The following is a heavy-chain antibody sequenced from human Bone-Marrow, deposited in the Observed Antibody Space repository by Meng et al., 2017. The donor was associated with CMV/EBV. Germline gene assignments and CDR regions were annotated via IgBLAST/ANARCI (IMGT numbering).Heavy chain of an antibody. J-gene: IGHJ4*02. V-gene: IGHV3-23*01. Sequence: ASGFTFSNYAMTWVCQAPGEGLEWVSTFSGGGTTYYADSVKGRFTISRDNSKNTLFLQMNSLRAEDTAIYYCAKMMGREKEQWRIDYWGQGTLVTVSS. CDR1: GFTFSNYA. CDR3: AKMMGREKEQWRIDY. D-gene: IGHD1/OR15-1a*01. CDR2: FSGGGTT.